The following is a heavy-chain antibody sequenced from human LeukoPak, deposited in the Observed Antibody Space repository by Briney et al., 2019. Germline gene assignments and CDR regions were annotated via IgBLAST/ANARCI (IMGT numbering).Heavy chain of an antibody. CDR2: INTDGSST. D-gene: IGHD5-12*01. V-gene: IGHV3-74*01. J-gene: IGHJ4*02. CDR3: ATSRFSDYMDD. CDR1: GFSFSSYW. Sequence: GGSLRLSCAASGFSFSSYWMHWVRQAPGKGLVWVSRINTDGSSTHYADSVKGRLTISRDNAKNSLYLQMNSLRAEDTAVYYCATSRFSDYMDDWGQGTLVTVSS.